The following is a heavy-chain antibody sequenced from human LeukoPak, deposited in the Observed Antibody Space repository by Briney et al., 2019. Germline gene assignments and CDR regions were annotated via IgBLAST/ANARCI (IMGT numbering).Heavy chain of an antibody. D-gene: IGHD2-21*02. CDR1: GGSISSYY. CDR3: ARVGTALASRFAP. Sequence: PSETLSLTCTVSGGSISSYYWSWIRQPPGKGLEWIGYIYYSGSTNYNPSLKSRVTISVDTSKNQFSLKLSSVTAADTAVYYCARVGTALASRFAPWGQGTLVTVSS. CDR2: IYYSGST. J-gene: IGHJ5*02. V-gene: IGHV4-59*01.